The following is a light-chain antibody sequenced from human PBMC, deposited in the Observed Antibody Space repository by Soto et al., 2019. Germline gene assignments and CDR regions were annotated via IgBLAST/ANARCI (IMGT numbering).Light chain of an antibody. CDR3: QQTNSFPRT. V-gene: IGKV1-12*01. CDR2: AAS. CDR1: QDIGTW. J-gene: IGKJ1*01. Sequence: DIQMTQSPSSESASIGDSVTITCRASQDIGTWLAWYQQKPGKVPSLLIYAASSLQSGVPSGFSGGGSGTDFPLTITSLQPEDIASYYCQQTNSFPRTFGQGTKVEVK.